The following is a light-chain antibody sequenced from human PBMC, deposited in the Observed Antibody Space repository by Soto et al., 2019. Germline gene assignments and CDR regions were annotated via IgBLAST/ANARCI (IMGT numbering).Light chain of an antibody. CDR1: QSVSSY. V-gene: IGKV3-11*01. CDR3: QQRSNWPPGFT. Sequence: EIVLTQSPATLSLSPGERATLSCRASQSVSSYLAWYQQTPGQAPRLLIYDASNRATGIPARFSGSGSGTDFTLTISSLEPEVFAVYYCQQRSNWPPGFTFGPGTKVDIK. CDR2: DAS. J-gene: IGKJ3*01.